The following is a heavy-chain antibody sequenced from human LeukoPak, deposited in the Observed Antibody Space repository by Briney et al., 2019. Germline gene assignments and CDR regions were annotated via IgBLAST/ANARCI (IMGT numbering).Heavy chain of an antibody. J-gene: IGHJ4*02. CDR1: GFTFSSSG. CDR3: AKESSENYFFDY. Sequence: GGSLRLSCAASGFTFSSSGMHWVRQAPGKGLEWVAFRRYDGSIKYYAESVKGRFTIYRDNSKNTLLLQMNSLRAEDTDVYYCAKESSENYFFDYWGQGTLVTVSS. D-gene: IGHD1-26*01. CDR2: RRYDGSIK. V-gene: IGHV3-30*02.